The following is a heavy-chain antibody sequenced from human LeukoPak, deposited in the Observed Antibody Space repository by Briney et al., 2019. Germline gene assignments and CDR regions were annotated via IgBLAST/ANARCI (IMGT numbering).Heavy chain of an antibody. CDR3: ARDKSSGWYKGSSWFDP. CDR1: GYSISSGYY. CDR2: IYTSGST. Sequence: PSETLSLTCTVSGYSISSGYYWGWIRQPPGKGLEWIGSIYTSGSTNYNPSLKSRVTISVDTSKNQFSLKLSSVTAADTAVYYCARDKSSGWYKGSSWFDPWGQGTLVTVSS. V-gene: IGHV4-38-2*02. D-gene: IGHD6-19*01. J-gene: IGHJ5*02.